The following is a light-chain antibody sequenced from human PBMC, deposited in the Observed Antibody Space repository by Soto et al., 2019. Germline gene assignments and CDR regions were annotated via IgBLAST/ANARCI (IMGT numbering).Light chain of an antibody. CDR3: QNYNTAPLP. V-gene: IGKV1-27*01. CDR2: AAS. CDR1: RGVDNF. J-gene: IGKJ4*01. Sequence: DVQMTQSPSSLSASVGDRVTITCRASRGVDNFLAWYQQTPGKVPKLLIYAASTLQSGVPSRFSGRGSGTDFTLTINSLQPEDVATYYCQNYNTAPLPFGGGTRVEIK.